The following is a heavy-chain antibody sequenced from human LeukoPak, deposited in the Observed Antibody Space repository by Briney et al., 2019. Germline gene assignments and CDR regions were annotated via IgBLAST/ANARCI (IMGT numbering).Heavy chain of an antibody. CDR2: INRDGSTT. D-gene: IGHD3-10*01. Sequence: GGSLRLSCAASGFTFSNYWVHWVRQAPGKGLVWVSRINRDGSTTNYADSVKGRFSVSRDNAKNTLNLQMNSLRAEDTAVYYCARDRKSGESSEIDFWGQGTLVTVSS. J-gene: IGHJ4*02. CDR3: ARDRKSGESSEIDF. V-gene: IGHV3-74*01. CDR1: GFTFSNYW.